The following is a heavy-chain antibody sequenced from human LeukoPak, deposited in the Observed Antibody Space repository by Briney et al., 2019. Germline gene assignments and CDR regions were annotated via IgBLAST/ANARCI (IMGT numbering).Heavy chain of an antibody. CDR3: ARSITGDSDY. CDR2: ISSSSSYT. V-gene: IGHV3-11*06. CDR1: GFTFSDYY. Sequence: PGGSLRLSCAASGFTFSDYYMSWIRQAPGKGLEWVSYISSSSSYTNYADSVKGRFTISRDNAKSSLYLQMNSLRAEDTAVYYCARSITGDSDYWGQGTLVTVSS. J-gene: IGHJ4*02.